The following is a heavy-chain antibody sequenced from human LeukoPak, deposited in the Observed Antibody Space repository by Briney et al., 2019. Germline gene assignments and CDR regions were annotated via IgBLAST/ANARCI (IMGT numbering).Heavy chain of an antibody. CDR1: GFTFSSYW. D-gene: IGHD6-6*01. CDR2: INSDGSST. CDR3: TTGGGAAAARAWGI. J-gene: IGHJ3*02. V-gene: IGHV3-74*01. Sequence: GGSLRLSCAASGFTFSSYWMHWVRQAPGKGLVWVSRINSDGSSTSYADSVKGRFTISRDNAKNTLYLQMNSLKTEDTAVYYCTTGGGAAAARAWGIWGQGTMVTVSS.